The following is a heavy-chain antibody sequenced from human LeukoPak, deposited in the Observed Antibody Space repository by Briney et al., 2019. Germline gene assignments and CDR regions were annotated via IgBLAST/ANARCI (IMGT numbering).Heavy chain of an antibody. CDR3: ARESDYRPAGGFDY. V-gene: IGHV4-34*01. D-gene: IGHD4-11*01. Sequence: PSETLSLTCAVYGGSFSGYYWNWIRQPPGKGLEWIGKINHSGNTNYNPSLKSRVTISVDTSKNQFSLKLSSVTAADTAVYYCARESDYRPAGGFDYWGQGTLVTVSS. J-gene: IGHJ4*02. CDR2: INHSGNT. CDR1: GGSFSGYY.